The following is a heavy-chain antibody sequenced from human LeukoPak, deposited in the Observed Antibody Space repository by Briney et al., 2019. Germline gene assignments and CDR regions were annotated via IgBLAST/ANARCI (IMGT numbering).Heavy chain of an antibody. CDR3: ARQTTYYDILTGVISYHYYGMDV. V-gene: IGHV4-59*08. Sequence: SETLSLTCTVSGGSISSYYWSWIRQPPGKGLEWIGYIYYSGSTNYNPFLKSRVTISVDTSKNQFSLKLSSVTAADTAVYYCARQTTYYDILTGVISYHYYGMDVWGQGTTVTVSS. J-gene: IGHJ6*02. CDR1: GGSISSYY. CDR2: IYYSGST. D-gene: IGHD3-9*01.